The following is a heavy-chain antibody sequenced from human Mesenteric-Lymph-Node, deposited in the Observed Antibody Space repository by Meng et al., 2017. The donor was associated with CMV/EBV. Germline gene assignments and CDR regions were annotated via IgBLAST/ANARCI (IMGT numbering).Heavy chain of an antibody. J-gene: IGHJ4*02. CDR3: ARAGSSSWYYFDY. CDR1: GFTFSSYE. D-gene: IGHD6-13*01. CDR2: ISRSGSTI. Sequence: GGSLRLSCAASGFTFSSYEMNWVRQAPGKGLEWVSYISRSGSTIYHADSVKGRFTISRDNSKNSLYLQMNSLRAEDTAIYYCARAGSSSWYYFDYWGQGTLVTVSS. V-gene: IGHV3-48*03.